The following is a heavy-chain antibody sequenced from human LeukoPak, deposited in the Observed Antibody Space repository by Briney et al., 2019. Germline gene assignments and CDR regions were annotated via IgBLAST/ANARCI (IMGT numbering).Heavy chain of an antibody. Sequence: GASVKVSCKASGYTFTSYDINWVRQATGQGLEWMGWMNPNSGNTGYAQKFQGRVTMTRNTSISTAYMELSSLRSEDTAVYHCARGRIVVVPAAEGHYYMDVWGKGTTVTVSS. CDR3: ARGRIVVVPAAEGHYYMDV. CDR1: GYTFTSYD. D-gene: IGHD2-2*01. V-gene: IGHV1-8*01. J-gene: IGHJ6*03. CDR2: MNPNSGNT.